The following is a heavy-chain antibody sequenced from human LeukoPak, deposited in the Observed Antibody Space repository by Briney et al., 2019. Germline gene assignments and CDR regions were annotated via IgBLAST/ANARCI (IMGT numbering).Heavy chain of an antibody. CDR1: GGSISSYY. CDR2: IYYSGST. D-gene: IGHD3-22*01. V-gene: IGHV4-59*01. Sequence: SENLSLTRTVSGGSISSYYWSWIRQPPGKGLERIGYIYYSGSTNYNPSLKSRVTISVDTSKNQFSLKLSSVTAADTAVYYCARSGDSSGYYYYYYGMDVWGQGTTVTVSS. J-gene: IGHJ6*02. CDR3: ARSGDSSGYYYYYYGMDV.